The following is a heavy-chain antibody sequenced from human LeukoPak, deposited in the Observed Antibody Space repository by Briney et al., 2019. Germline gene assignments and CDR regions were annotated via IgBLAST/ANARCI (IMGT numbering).Heavy chain of an antibody. CDR1: GGSINSGDYY. V-gene: IGHV4-30-4*08. J-gene: IGHJ5*02. CDR2: ISYSGST. CDR3: ARGISSMINWFDP. D-gene: IGHD3-22*01. Sequence: SETLSLTCTVSGGSINSGDYYWSWIRQHPEKGLEWIGYISYSGSTYYNPSLKSRVTISVDRSKNQFSLKLSSVTAADTAVYYCARGISSMINWFDPWGQGTLVTVSS.